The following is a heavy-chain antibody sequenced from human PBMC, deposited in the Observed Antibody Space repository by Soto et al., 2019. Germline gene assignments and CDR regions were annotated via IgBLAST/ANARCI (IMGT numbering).Heavy chain of an antibody. CDR2: ISGSGSTT. V-gene: IGHV3-23*01. D-gene: IGHD4-4*01. CDR3: VTRSRGLQSSPPRLDS. J-gene: IGHJ4*02. Sequence: EVQLLESGGGLVQPGGSLRLSCAASGLTFSGYGMSWVRQAPGTGLEWVSAISGSGSTTYYGDSVKGRFTISRDESKNILFLQMTSLRAEDTAVYYCVTRSRGLQSSPPRLDSWGQGTLVTVSS. CDR1: GLTFSGYG.